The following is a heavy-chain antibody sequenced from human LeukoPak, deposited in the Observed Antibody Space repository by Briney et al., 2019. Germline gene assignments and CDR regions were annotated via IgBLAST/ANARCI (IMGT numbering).Heavy chain of an antibody. CDR3: ARVKRDCSGGSCYSYDY. D-gene: IGHD2-15*01. V-gene: IGHV3-23*01. CDR1: GFTFSSYA. Sequence: PGGSLRLSCAASGFTFSSYAMSWARQAPGKGLEWVSDISDGGGSTYYADSVKGRFTISRDNSKNTLYLQMNSLRAEDTAVYYCARVKRDCSGGSCYSYDYWGQGTLVTVSS. CDR2: ISDGGGST. J-gene: IGHJ4*02.